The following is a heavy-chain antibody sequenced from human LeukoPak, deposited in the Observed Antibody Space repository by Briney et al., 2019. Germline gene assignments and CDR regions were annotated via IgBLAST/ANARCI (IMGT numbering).Heavy chain of an antibody. J-gene: IGHJ4*02. CDR1: GFTFNNAW. V-gene: IGHV3-15*01. CDR2: IKSQTDGGTT. Sequence: GGSLRLSCAASGFTFNNAWMSWVRQAPGKGLEWVGRIKSQTDGGTTDYAAPVKGRFTISRDDSKNTLYPQMNSLKTEDTAVYYCGGSGSYYKLDCWGQGTLVTVSS. D-gene: IGHD3-10*01. CDR3: GGSGSYYKLDC.